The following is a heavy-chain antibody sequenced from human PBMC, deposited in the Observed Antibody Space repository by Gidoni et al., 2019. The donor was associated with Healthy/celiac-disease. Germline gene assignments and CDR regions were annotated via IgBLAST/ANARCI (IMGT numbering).Heavy chain of an antibody. CDR1: GSTFTSYA. CDR3: ARGPGVVVIAPYYYYMDV. V-gene: IGHV1-3*01. Sequence: QVQLVQSGAEVKKPGASVKVSCKASGSTFTSYAMHWVRQAPGQRLEWMGWINAGNGNTKYSQKFQGRVTITRDTSASTAYMELSSLRSEDTAVYYCARGPGVVVIAPYYYYMDVWGKGTTVTVSS. J-gene: IGHJ6*03. D-gene: IGHD2-21*01. CDR2: INAGNGNT.